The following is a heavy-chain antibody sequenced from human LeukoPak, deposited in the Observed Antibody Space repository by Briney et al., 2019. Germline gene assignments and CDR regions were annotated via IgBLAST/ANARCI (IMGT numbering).Heavy chain of an antibody. J-gene: IGHJ6*02. Sequence: GRSLRLSCAASGFTFSSYGMHWVRQAPGKGLEWVAVISYDGSNKYYADSVKGRFTISRDNSKNTLYLQMNSLRAEDTAVYYCAKVEDDFHYYYGMDVWGQGTTVTVSS. CDR3: AKVEDDFHYYYGMDV. CDR1: GFTFSSYG. CDR2: ISYDGSNK. D-gene: IGHD3-3*01. V-gene: IGHV3-30*18.